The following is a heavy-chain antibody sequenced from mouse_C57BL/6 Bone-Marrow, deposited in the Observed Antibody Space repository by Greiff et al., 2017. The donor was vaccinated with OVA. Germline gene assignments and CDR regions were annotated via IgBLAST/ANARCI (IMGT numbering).Heavy chain of an antibody. J-gene: IGHJ4*01. CDR1: GYSFTGYF. V-gene: IGHV1-20*01. D-gene: IGHD1-1*01. CDR3: ARRYYYGGRGAMDY. CDR2: INPYNGYT. Sequence: EVQLQQSGPELVKPGDSVKISCKASGYSFTGYFMNWVMQSHGKSLEWIGRINPYNGYTFYNQKFKGKATLTVDKSSSTAHMELRSLTSEDSAVYDCARRYYYGGRGAMDYWGQGTSVTVSS.